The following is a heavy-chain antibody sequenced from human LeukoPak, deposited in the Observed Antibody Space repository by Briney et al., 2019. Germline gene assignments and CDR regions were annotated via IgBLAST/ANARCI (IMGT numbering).Heavy chain of an antibody. CDR1: GFTFDDCT. Sequence: GGSLRLSCAASGFTFDDCTMHWVRQAPEKGLEWVSLISWDGGSTYYADSVKGRFTISRDNSKNSLYLQMNSLRTEDTALYYCAKDSPDSGRAFDIWGQGTMVTVSS. CDR3: AKDSPDSGRAFDI. CDR2: ISWDGGST. V-gene: IGHV3-43*01. J-gene: IGHJ3*02. D-gene: IGHD2-15*01.